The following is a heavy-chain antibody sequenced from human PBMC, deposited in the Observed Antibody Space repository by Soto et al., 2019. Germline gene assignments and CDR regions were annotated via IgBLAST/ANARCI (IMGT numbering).Heavy chain of an antibody. CDR1: GFTFSSYE. V-gene: IGHV3-48*03. J-gene: IGHJ3*02. CDR3: AREGSWDVFDI. Sequence: RGSLRLSCAASGFTFSSYEMNWVRQAPGKGLEWLSYISGSGSTIYYADSAKGRFTVSRDNAKNSLYLQMNSLRADDTGVYYCAREGSWDVFDIWGQGTMVTVSS. D-gene: IGHD1-26*01. CDR2: ISGSGSTI.